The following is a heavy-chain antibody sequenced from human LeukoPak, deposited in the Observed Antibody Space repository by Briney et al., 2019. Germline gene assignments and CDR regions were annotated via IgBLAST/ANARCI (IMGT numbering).Heavy chain of an antibody. CDR3: AKDNLDYYDSSGYLDAFDI. D-gene: IGHD3-22*01. CDR1: GFAFSSYA. CDR2: ISGSGGST. Sequence: GGSLRLSCAASGFAFSSYAMSWVRQAPGKGLEWVSAISGSGGSTYYADSVKGRFTISRDNSKNTLYLQMNSLRAEDTAVYYCAKDNLDYYDSSGYLDAFDIWGQGTMVTVSS. J-gene: IGHJ3*02. V-gene: IGHV3-23*01.